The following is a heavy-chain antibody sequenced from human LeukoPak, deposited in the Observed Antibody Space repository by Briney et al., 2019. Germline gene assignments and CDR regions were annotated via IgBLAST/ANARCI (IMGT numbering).Heavy chain of an antibody. CDR3: TKDQCSPTVTTCPGIYYYYAMDV. D-gene: IGHD4-17*01. V-gene: IGHV3-30*18. CDR2: ISNDGSNK. J-gene: IGHJ6*01. Sequence: PGGSLRLSCAASGFTFSSYGMHWVRQAPGKAREWLAVISNDGSNKYYADSVKGRFTISRDNSKNTLYLPMNSIRAEDTAVYYCTKDQCSPTVTTCPGIYYYYAMDVWGEGNTVTVSS. CDR1: GFTFSSYG.